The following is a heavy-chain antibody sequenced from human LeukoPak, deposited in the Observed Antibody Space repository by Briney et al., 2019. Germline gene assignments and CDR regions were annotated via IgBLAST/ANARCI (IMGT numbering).Heavy chain of an antibody. V-gene: IGHV4-4*07. Sequence: SETLSLTCTVSGDSISSFYWTWIRQPAGKGLEWIGRIYTSGSTNYNPSLKSRVTMSVDTSKNQFSLKLSSVTAADTAVYYCARPYRAFSGYYYYYMDVWGKGTTVTVSS. CDR3: ARPYRAFSGYYYYYMDV. CDR1: GDSISSFY. CDR2: IYTSGST. J-gene: IGHJ6*03. D-gene: IGHD3-10*01.